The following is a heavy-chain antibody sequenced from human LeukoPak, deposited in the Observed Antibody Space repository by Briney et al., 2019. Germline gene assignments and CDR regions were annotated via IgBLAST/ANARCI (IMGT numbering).Heavy chain of an antibody. CDR3: ARGGSYYAY. D-gene: IGHD1-26*01. CDR1: GDSISGYY. V-gene: IGHV4-59*01. Sequence: SETLSLTCTFSGDSISGYYWSWIRQPPGKGLGWIGYIYYSGSTNYNPSLKSRVTISVDTSKNQFSLKLSSVTAADTAVYYCARGGSYYAYWGQGTLVTVSS. J-gene: IGHJ4*02. CDR2: IYYSGST.